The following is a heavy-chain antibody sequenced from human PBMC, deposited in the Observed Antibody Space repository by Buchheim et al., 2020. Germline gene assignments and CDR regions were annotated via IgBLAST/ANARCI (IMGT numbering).Heavy chain of an antibody. J-gene: IGHJ2*01. CDR1: GFTFSSYA. V-gene: IGHV3-23*01. Sequence: EVQLLESGGGLVQPGGSLRLSCAASGFTFSSYAMSWVRQAPGKGLEWVSAISGSGGSTYYADSVKGRLTISRDNSKNTLYLQMNSLRAEDTAVYYCAKVLYDFWSGSYWYFDLWGRGTL. CDR2: ISGSGGST. CDR3: AKVLYDFWSGSYWYFDL. D-gene: IGHD3-3*01.